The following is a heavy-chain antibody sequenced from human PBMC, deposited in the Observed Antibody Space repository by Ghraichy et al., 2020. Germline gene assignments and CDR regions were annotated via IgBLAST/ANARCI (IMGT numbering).Heavy chain of an antibody. V-gene: IGHV3-23*01. CDR2: ISGGGGST. CDR1: GFAFSDYA. CDR3: AKVPITMIIVVIRYYFDW. J-gene: IGHJ4*02. D-gene: IGHD3-22*01. Sequence: GESLNISCAASGFAFSDYAMGWVRQAPGKGLEWVSSISGGGGSTYYADSVKGRFTISRDDSKNTLYLQMNSLRAEDTAVYYCAKVPITMIIVVIRYYFDWWGQGTLVTVSS.